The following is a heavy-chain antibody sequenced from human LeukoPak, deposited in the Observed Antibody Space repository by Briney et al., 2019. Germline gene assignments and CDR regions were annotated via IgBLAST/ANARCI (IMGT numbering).Heavy chain of an antibody. D-gene: IGHD6-6*01. V-gene: IGHV3-30*02. J-gene: IGHJ5*02. Sequence: GGSLRLSCAASGFTFNNAWMSWVRQAPGKGLEWVAFIRYDGSNNYYADSVKGRFTISRDNSKNTLYLQMNSLRTEDTAVYYCARDKYSSSSNWFDPWGQGTLVTVSS. CDR3: ARDKYSSSSNWFDP. CDR1: GFTFNNAW. CDR2: IRYDGSNN.